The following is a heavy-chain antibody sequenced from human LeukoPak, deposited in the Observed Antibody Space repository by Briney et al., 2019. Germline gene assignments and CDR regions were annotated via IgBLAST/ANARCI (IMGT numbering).Heavy chain of an antibody. CDR1: GYTFTGYY. Sequence: SVKVSCKASGYTFTGYYMHWVRQAPGQGLEWMGRIIPILGIANYAQKFQGRVTITADKSTSTAYMELSSLRSEDTAVYYCARDKAMAASFDYWGQGTLVTVSS. V-gene: IGHV1-69*04. J-gene: IGHJ4*02. CDR2: IIPILGIA. D-gene: IGHD5-18*01. CDR3: ARDKAMAASFDY.